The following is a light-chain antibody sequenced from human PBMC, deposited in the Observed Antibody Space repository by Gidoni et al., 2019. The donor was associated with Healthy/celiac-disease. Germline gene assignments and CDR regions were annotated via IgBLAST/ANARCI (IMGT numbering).Light chain of an antibody. CDR2: DVS. Sequence: QSALTQPASVSGSPGQSITISCTGTSSYVGGYNYVSWYQQHPGKAPKLMIYDVSNRPSGVSNRFYGSKSGNTAYLTISGLQAEDEADYYCSSYTSSSTLYVVFGGGTKLTVL. J-gene: IGLJ2*01. V-gene: IGLV2-14*01. CDR1: SSYVGGYNY. CDR3: SSYTSSSTLYVV.